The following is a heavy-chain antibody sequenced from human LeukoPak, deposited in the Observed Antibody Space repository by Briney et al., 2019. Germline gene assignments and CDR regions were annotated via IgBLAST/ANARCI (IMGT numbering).Heavy chain of an antibody. CDR2: IYYSGST. D-gene: IGHD3-22*01. V-gene: IGHV4-39*07. Sequence: SETLSLTCTVSGGSISSSSYYWGWIRQPPGKGLEWIGSIYYSGSTYYNPSLKSRVTISVGTSKNQFSLKLSSVTAADTAVYYCARGGDYDSSGRFDYWGQGTLVTVSS. CDR3: ARGGDYDSSGRFDY. J-gene: IGHJ4*02. CDR1: GGSISSSSYY.